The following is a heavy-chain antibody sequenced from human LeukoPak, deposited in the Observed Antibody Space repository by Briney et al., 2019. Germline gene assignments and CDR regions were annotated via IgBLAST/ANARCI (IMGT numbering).Heavy chain of an antibody. CDR2: IYSGGST. Sequence: GGSLRLSCAASGFTVSSNYMSWVRQAPGKGLEWVSVIYSGGSTYYADSVKGRFAISRDNSKNTLYLQMNSLRAEDTAVYYCAREGTMVRGVTYYYYYGMDVWGQGTTVTVSS. J-gene: IGHJ6*02. CDR1: GFTVSSNY. V-gene: IGHV3-66*01. CDR3: AREGTMVRGVTYYYYYGMDV. D-gene: IGHD3-10*01.